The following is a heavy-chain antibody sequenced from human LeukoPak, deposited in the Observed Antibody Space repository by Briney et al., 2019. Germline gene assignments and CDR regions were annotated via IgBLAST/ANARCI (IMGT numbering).Heavy chain of an antibody. CDR1: GFTLNNYG. J-gene: IGHJ4*02. V-gene: IGHV3-23*01. Sequence: GGSLRLSCAASGFTLNNYGMHWVRQAPGKGLEWVSAISGSGGSTYYADSVKGRFTISRDNSKNTLYLQMNSLRAEDTAVYYCAKRRGYSYGYYFDYWGQGTLVTVSS. D-gene: IGHD5-18*01. CDR2: ISGSGGST. CDR3: AKRRGYSYGYYFDY.